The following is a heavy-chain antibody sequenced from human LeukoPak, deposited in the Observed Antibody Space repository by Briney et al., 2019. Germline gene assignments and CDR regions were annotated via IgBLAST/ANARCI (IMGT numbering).Heavy chain of an antibody. CDR3: ARSYYDSSGYYLLTNEYYFDY. D-gene: IGHD3-22*01. CDR1: GGSISSGSYY. Sequence: PSQTLSLTCTVSGGSISSGSYYWSWIRQPAGKGLEWIGRIYTSGSTNYNPSLKSRVTISVDTSKNQFSLKLSSVTAADTAVYYCARSYYDSSGYYLLTNEYYFDYWGQGTLVTVSS. CDR2: IYTSGST. V-gene: IGHV4-61*02. J-gene: IGHJ4*02.